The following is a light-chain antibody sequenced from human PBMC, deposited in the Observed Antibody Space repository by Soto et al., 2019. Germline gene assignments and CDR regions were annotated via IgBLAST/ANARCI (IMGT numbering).Light chain of an antibody. Sequence: EIVMTQSPATLSVSPGERATLSCRASQSIGSNLAWYQQKPGQAPRLLIYGAFTRATGIPARFSGSGSGIEFTLTINSLQSEDFAVYYCQQSTNWPHTFGQGTKVEI. CDR2: GAF. J-gene: IGKJ1*01. V-gene: IGKV3-15*01. CDR3: QQSTNWPHT. CDR1: QSIGSN.